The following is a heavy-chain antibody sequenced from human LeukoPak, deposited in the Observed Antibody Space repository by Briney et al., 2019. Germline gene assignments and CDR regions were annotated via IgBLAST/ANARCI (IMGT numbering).Heavy chain of an antibody. CDR3: ARDFPIVPALAAAGTGWFDP. Sequence: ASVKVSCKASEYTFTSYYMHWVRQAPGQGLEWMGIINPSGGSTSYAQKFQGRVTMTRDTSTSTVYMELSSLRSEDTAVYYCARDFPIVPALAAAGTGWFDPWGQGTLVTVSS. V-gene: IGHV1-46*01. CDR2: INPSGGST. CDR1: EYTFTSYY. D-gene: IGHD6-13*01. J-gene: IGHJ5*02.